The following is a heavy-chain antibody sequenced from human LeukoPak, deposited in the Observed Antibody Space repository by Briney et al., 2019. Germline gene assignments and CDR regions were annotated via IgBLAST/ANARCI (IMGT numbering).Heavy chain of an antibody. D-gene: IGHD3-10*01. CDR3: AREGPWFGELHGMDV. J-gene: IGHJ6*02. CDR2: IYHSGST. Sequence: SETLSLTCAVSGGSISSGGYSWSRIRQPPGKGLEWIGYIYHSGSTYYNPSLKSRVTISVDRSKNQFSLKLSSVTAADTAVYYCAREGPWFGELHGMDVWGQGTTVTVSS. V-gene: IGHV4-30-2*01. CDR1: GGSISSGGYS.